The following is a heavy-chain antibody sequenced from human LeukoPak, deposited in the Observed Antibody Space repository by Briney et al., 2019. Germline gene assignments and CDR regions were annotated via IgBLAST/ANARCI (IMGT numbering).Heavy chain of an antibody. D-gene: IGHD3-22*01. Sequence: ASVKVSCKASGYTFTSYGISWVRQAPGQGLEWMGWISAYNGNTNYAQELQGRVTMTTDTSTSTAYMELRSLRSDDTAVYYCARAALKRYYYDSSGYYLDYWGQGTLVTVSS. CDR2: ISAYNGNT. CDR1: GYTFTSYG. CDR3: ARAALKRYYYDSSGYYLDY. J-gene: IGHJ4*02. V-gene: IGHV1-18*01.